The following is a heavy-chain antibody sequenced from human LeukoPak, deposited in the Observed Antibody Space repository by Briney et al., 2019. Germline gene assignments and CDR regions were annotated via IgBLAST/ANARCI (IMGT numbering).Heavy chain of an antibody. CDR3: ARDFFHCSSTSCYTGDFDY. Sequence: GGSLRLSCAASGFTFSSYSMNWVRQAPGKGLEWVSYISSSSSTIYYADSVKGRFTISRDNAKNSLYLQMNSLRAEDTAVYYCARDFFHCSSTSCYTGDFDYWGQGTLVTVSS. CDR2: ISSSSSTI. CDR1: GFTFSSYS. V-gene: IGHV3-48*01. J-gene: IGHJ4*02. D-gene: IGHD2-2*02.